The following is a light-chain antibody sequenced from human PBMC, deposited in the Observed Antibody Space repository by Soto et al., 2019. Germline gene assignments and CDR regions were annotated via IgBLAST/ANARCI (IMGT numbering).Light chain of an antibody. V-gene: IGKV3-20*01. CDR2: AAS. CDR3: QYYGNSRIT. CDR1: QTVNSDY. J-gene: IGKJ5*01. Sequence: EIVLTQSPGTLSLSPGERATVCCRASQTVNSDYLTWYQQKPGQAPRLLIYAASSGATGIPDRFSGSGSGTDFTLTINRLEPEDFAVYYCQYYGNSRITFGQGTRLEIK.